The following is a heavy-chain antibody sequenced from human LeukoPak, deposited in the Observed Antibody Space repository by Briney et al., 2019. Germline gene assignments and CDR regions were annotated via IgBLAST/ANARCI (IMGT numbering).Heavy chain of an antibody. J-gene: IGHJ3*02. CDR3: ARDWRDDSSGQDAFDI. D-gene: IGHD3-22*01. CDR1: GGSISSGDYY. V-gene: IGHV4-30-4*01. CDR2: IYCSGST. Sequence: SQTLSLTCTVSGGSISSGDYYWSWIRQPPGKGLEWIGYIYCSGSTYYNPSLKSRVTISVDTSKNQFSLKLSSVTAADTAVYYCARDWRDDSSGQDAFDIWGQGTMVTVSS.